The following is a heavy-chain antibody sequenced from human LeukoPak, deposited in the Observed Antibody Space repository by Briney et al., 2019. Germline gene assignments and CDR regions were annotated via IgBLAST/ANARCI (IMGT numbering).Heavy chain of an antibody. J-gene: IGHJ4*02. V-gene: IGHV3-23*01. CDR2: ISGSGDNT. D-gene: IGHD1-26*01. Sequence: GSLRLSCAASGFTFSSYEMNWVRQAPGKGLEWVSSISGSGDNTYYADSVKGRFTISRDNSKNMLYLQMNSLRGEDTALYYCAKDFYSGSYYYFDYWGQGTLVTVSS. CDR1: GFTFSSYE. CDR3: AKDFYSGSYYYFDY.